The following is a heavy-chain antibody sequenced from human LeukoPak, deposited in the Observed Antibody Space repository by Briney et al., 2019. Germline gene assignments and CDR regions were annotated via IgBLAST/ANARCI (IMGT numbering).Heavy chain of an antibody. V-gene: IGHV3-21*01. J-gene: IGHJ3*02. CDR1: GFTFSSYS. Sequence: GGSLRLSCAASGFTFSSYSMNWVRQAPGKGLEWVSSINSSSSYIYYADSVKGRFTISRDNAKNSLYLQMNSLRAEDTAVYHCARETYCSGGSCYSAAFDIWGQGTMVTVSS. CDR2: INSSSSYI. CDR3: ARETYCSGGSCYSAAFDI. D-gene: IGHD2-15*01.